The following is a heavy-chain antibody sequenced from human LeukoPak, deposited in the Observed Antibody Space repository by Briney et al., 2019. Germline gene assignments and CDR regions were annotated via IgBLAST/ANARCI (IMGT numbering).Heavy chain of an antibody. J-gene: IGHJ6*03. D-gene: IGHD5-12*01. CDR1: GFTFSSYA. V-gene: IGHV3-74*01. CDR2: VNSGGTSK. CDR3: IITLIVATSPYMDV. Sequence: GGSLRLSCAASGFTFSSYAMMWVRQAPGKGLVWVSSVNSGGTSKAYADSVEGRFTISRDNAKNSVYLQMHSLRAEDTSIYYCIITLIVATSPYMDVWGKGTTVTVSS.